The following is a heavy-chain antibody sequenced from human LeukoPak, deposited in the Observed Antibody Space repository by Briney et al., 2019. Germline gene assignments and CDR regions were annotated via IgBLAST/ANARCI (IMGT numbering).Heavy chain of an antibody. J-gene: IGHJ4*02. CDR2: ISGSGGNT. CDR1: GFTLTSYA. V-gene: IGHV3-23*01. CDR3: TRGSNVFLDY. Sequence: GGCLRLSCAASGFTLTSYAMSWVRQAPGKGLEWVSAISGSGGNTYYADSVKGRFTISRDNSKNTVYLQMNSLRAEDTAVYYCTRGSNVFLDYWGQGTLVTVSS. D-gene: IGHD2-21*01.